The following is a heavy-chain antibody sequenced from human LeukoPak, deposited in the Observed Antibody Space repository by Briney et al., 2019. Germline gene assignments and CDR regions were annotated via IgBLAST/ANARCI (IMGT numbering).Heavy chain of an antibody. CDR3: AELGITMIGGV. CDR2: IKQDGGEI. D-gene: IGHD3-10*02. Sequence: GGSLRLSCAASGFTFSRYWMSWVSQAPGKGLEWVANIKQDGGEIYYVDSVKGRFTISRDNSKNTLYLQMNSLRAEDTAVYYCAELGITMIGGVWGKGTTVTISS. V-gene: IGHV3-7*01. CDR1: GFTFSRYW. J-gene: IGHJ6*04.